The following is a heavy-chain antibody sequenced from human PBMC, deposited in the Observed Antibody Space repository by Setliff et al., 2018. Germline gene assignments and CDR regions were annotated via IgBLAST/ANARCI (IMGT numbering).Heavy chain of an antibody. CDR2: VYDSGTT. CDR1: GGSISSISYY. D-gene: IGHD2-15*01. J-gene: IGHJ4*02. Sequence: LSLTCTVPGGSISSISYYWGWIRQPPGKGLEWIGTVYDSGTTYYNPSLKSRVTIFVDTSKNQFSLNLNSVTAADTAVYNCARSDGGSSGLDYWGQGTLVTVYS. CDR3: ARSDGGSSGLDY. V-gene: IGHV4-39*01.